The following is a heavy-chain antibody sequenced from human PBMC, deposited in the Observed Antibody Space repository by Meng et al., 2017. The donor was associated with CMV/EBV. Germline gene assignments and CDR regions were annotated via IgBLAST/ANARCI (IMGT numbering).Heavy chain of an antibody. CDR1: VSPLSTSGGV. CDR3: ARGGLRGFDY. CDR2: IYWDDDK. V-gene: IGHV2-5*02. Sequence: HIIWKASAPPVETPPPTPPMSCSFSVSPLSTSGGVVGWIRPPPGKALEWLALIYWDDDKRYSPSLKSRLTITKDTSKNQVVLTMTNMDPVDTATYYCARGGLRGFDYWGQGTLVTVSS. J-gene: IGHJ4*02. D-gene: IGHD4-17*01.